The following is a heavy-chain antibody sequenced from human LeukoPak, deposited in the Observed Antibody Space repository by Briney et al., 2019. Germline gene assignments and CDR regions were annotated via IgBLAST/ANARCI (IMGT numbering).Heavy chain of an antibody. D-gene: IGHD1-1*01. V-gene: IGHV3-23*01. Sequence: GGSLRLSCAASGFTFSSYAMSWVRQAPGKRLEWVSTISNSDNKPYYADSVKGRFTISRDNSKNTLHLQMNSLTAEDTAMYYCAKATGTLGNWGQGTLVTVSS. CDR1: GFTFSSYA. CDR2: ISNSDNKP. CDR3: AKATGTLGN. J-gene: IGHJ4*02.